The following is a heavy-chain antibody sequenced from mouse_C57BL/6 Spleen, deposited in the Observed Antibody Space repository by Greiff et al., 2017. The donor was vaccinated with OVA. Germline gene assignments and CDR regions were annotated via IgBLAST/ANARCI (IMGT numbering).Heavy chain of an antibody. J-gene: IGHJ2*01. CDR1: GYTFTEYT. V-gene: IGHV1-62-2*01. CDR3: ARHEGYYDYDVGYFDY. CDR2: FYPGSGSI. Sequence: LQESGAELVKPGASVKLSCKASGYTFTEYTIHWVKQRSGQGLEWIGWFYPGSGSIKYNEKFKDKATLTADKSSSTVYMELSRLTSEDSAVYFCARHEGYYDYDVGYFDYWGQGTTLTVSS. D-gene: IGHD2-4*01.